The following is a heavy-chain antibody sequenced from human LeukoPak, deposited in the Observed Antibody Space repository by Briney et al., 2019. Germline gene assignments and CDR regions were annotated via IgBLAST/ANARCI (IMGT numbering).Heavy chain of an antibody. CDR2: ISHSGST. V-gene: IGHV4-59*08. CDR1: GGSISNYY. J-gene: IGHJ4*02. D-gene: IGHD2/OR15-2a*01. CDR3: AGHHSRNTVDF. Sequence: PSETLSLTCTVSGGSISNYYWSWIRQPPGKGLEWIGYISHSGSTNYSPSLKSRVTVSLDTSKNQFSLKLSSVTAADTAVYYCAGHHSRNTVDFWGQGTLVTVSS.